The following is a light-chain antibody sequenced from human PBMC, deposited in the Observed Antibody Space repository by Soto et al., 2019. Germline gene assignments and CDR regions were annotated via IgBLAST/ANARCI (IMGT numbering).Light chain of an antibody. CDR1: QSLLHSNGYNY. V-gene: IGKV2-28*01. CDR3: MKALQTPVT. CDR2: LGS. J-gene: IGKJ2*01. Sequence: DIVMTQSPVSLPVTPGEPASISCRSSQSLLHSNGYNYLDWYLQKPGQSPHLLIYLGSNRASGVPDRFSGSGLGTDFTLNISRMEADDVRGYYCMKALQTPVTFGQGTKLEIK.